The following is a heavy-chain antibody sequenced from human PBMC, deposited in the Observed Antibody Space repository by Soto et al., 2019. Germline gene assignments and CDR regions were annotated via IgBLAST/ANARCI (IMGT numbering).Heavy chain of an antibody. D-gene: IGHD3-3*01. CDR1: GYKVSTWHNFTSYW. J-gene: IGHJ6*02. V-gene: IGHV5-51*01. CDR2: IYPGDSDT. CDR3: ARLGFNYDFLSGYYNVHHYYGIDV. Sequence: GESLKISCMGSGYKVSTWHNFTSYWIAWVRQMPGEGLEWMGIIYPGDSDTRYSPSFQGQVTISADKSINSVYLQWSSLKASDTATYYCARLGFNYDFLSGYYNVHHYYGIDVRGQGTTVTVSS.